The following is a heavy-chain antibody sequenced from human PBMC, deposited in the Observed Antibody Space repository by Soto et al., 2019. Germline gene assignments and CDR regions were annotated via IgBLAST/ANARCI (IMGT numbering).Heavy chain of an antibody. CDR2: INHSGST. Sequence: KTSETLSLTCAVYGGSFSGYYWSWIRQPPGKGLEWIGEINHSGSTNYNPSLKSRVTISVDTSKNQFSLKLSSVTAADTAVYYCASLLGGGELYYYYGMDVWGQGTTVTVSS. J-gene: IGHJ6*02. V-gene: IGHV4-34*01. CDR1: GGSFSGYY. CDR3: ASLLGGGELYYYYGMDV. D-gene: IGHD3-16*01.